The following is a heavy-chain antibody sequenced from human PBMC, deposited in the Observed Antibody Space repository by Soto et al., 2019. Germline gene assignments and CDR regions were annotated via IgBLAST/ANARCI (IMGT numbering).Heavy chain of an antibody. CDR1: GFTFSSYA. CDR2: ISYDGSNK. CDR3: ARENPDYGDYFDY. V-gene: IGHV3-30-3*01. D-gene: IGHD4-17*01. Sequence: QVQLVESGGGVVQPGRSLRLSCAASGFTFSSYAMHWVRQAPGKGLEWVAVISYDGSNKYYADSVKGRFTISRDNSKNTLYLQMTSLRAEDTAVYYCARENPDYGDYFDYWGQGTLVTVSS. J-gene: IGHJ4*02.